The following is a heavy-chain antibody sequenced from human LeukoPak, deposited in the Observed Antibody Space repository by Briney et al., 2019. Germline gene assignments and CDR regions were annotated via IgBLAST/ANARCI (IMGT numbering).Heavy chain of an antibody. Sequence: GWSLRLSCAASGFTFSSYSMNWVRQAPGKGLEWVSSISSSSSYIYYADSVKGRFTISRDNAKNSLYLQMNSLRAEDTAVYYCARECYYDSSGYPYCFDYWGQGTLVTVSS. V-gene: IGHV3-21*01. CDR3: ARECYYDSSGYPYCFDY. CDR2: ISSSSSYI. CDR1: GFTFSSYS. J-gene: IGHJ4*02. D-gene: IGHD3-22*01.